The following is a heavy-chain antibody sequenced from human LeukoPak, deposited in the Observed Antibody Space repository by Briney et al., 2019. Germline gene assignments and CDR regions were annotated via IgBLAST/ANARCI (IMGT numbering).Heavy chain of an antibody. CDR3: TTSGTPFEY. D-gene: IGHD3-10*01. CDR1: GFTFNKAW. V-gene: IGHV3-15*01. CDR2: IKNKGDGGTT. J-gene: IGHJ4*02. Sequence: GGSLRLSCAASGFTFNKAWMSWVRLAPGKGLEWVGRIKNKGDGGTTGYAAPVKGRFTVSRDDSKSTLYLQMNSLKTEDTAVYYCTTSGTPFEYWGQGTLATVSS.